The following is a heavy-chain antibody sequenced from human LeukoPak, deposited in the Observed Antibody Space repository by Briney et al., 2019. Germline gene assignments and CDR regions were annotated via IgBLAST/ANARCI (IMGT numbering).Heavy chain of an antibody. CDR1: GFRISSYW. CDR3: ARDEGP. J-gene: IGHJ5*02. V-gene: IGHV3-7*01. CDR2: IKKDGSEK. Sequence: PGGSLRLSCAASGFRISSYWMSWVRQAPGKGLEWVANIKKDGSEKNYVDSVKGRFTISRDNAKNSLYLQMNSLRAEDTAVYYCARDEGPWGQGTRVTLSS.